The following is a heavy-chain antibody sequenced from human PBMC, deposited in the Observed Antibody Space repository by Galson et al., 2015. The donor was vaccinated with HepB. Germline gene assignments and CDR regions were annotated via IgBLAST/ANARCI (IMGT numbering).Heavy chain of an antibody. CDR2: IRGSGDVT. Sequence: SLRLSCAASGFSFGAYAMSWVRHSAGKGLEWVSAIRGSGDVTYYADSVKGRFTVSRDNSKNLLYLEMNNLRVEDTAIYYCAHREGSGSYFPGAFDYWGQGAQVIVSS. CDR3: AHREGSGSYFPGAFDY. CDR1: GFSFGAYA. J-gene: IGHJ4*02. D-gene: IGHD3-10*01. V-gene: IGHV3-23*01.